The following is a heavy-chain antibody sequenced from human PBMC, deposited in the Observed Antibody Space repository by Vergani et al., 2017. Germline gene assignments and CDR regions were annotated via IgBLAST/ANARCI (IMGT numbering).Heavy chain of an antibody. J-gene: IGHJ4*02. CDR3: SRDPYCSGGSCNDD. CDR2: INPNSGGT. CDR1: GYTFTGYY. D-gene: IGHD2-15*01. Sequence: QVQLVQSGAEVKKPGASVKVSCKASGYTFTGYYMHWVRQAPGQGLEWMGWINPNSGGTNYAQKFQGRVTMTRDTSISTAYMELSRLRSDNTAVYYCSRDPYCSGGSCNDDWGQGTLVTVSS. V-gene: IGHV1-2*02.